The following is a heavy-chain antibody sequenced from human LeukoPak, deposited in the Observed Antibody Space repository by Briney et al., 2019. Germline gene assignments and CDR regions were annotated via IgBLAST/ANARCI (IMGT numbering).Heavy chain of an antibody. J-gene: IGHJ6*02. CDR2: IYYSGST. CDR3: ARGALVVRGVITYYYYGMDV. CDR1: GGSISSYY. V-gene: IGHV4-59*01. Sequence: SETLSLTCTVSGGSISSYYWSRIRQPPGKGLEWIGYIYYSGSTNYNPSLKSRVTISVDTSKNQFSLKLSSVTAADTAVYYCARGALVVRGVITYYYYGMDVWGQGTTVTVSS. D-gene: IGHD3-10*01.